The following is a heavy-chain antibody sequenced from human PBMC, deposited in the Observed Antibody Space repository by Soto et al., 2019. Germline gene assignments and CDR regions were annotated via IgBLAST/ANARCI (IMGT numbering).Heavy chain of an antibody. Sequence: EVQLLESGGGLVQPGGSLRLSCAASGFTFSSYAMSWVRQAPGKGLEWVSAISGSGGSTYYADSVKGRFTISRDNSKNTLYLQMNSRRAENTAVYYCAKGGGGEGGGYYCDAFDIWGKGTRVTVSS. CDR2: ISGSGGST. D-gene: IGHD3-22*01. CDR3: AKGGGGEGGGYYCDAFDI. J-gene: IGHJ3*02. CDR1: GFTFSSYA. V-gene: IGHV3-23*01.